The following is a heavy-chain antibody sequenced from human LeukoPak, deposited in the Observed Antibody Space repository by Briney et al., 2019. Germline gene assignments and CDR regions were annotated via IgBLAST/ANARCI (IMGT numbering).Heavy chain of an antibody. Sequence: SETLSLTCTVSGGSISSYYWSWIRQPPGKGLEWIGYIYYSGRTNYNPSLESRVTISADTSKNQFSLNLSSVTAADTAVYYCAKTLGGWFHPWGQGTLVTVSS. V-gene: IGHV4-59*01. CDR1: GGSISSYY. CDR2: IYYSGRT. CDR3: AKTLGGWFHP. J-gene: IGHJ5*02. D-gene: IGHD4-23*01.